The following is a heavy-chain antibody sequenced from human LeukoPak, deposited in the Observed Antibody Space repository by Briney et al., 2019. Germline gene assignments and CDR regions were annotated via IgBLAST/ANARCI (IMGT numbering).Heavy chain of an antibody. CDR3: AKVRVITIFGVVTHDAFDI. Sequence: GGSLRLSCAASGFTFSNYAMSWVRQAPGKGLEWVSGISGSGANSYYADSVKGRFTISRDNSKNTLYLQMNSLRAEDTAVYYCAKVRVITIFGVVTHDAFDIWGQGTMVTVSS. D-gene: IGHD3-3*01. J-gene: IGHJ3*02. CDR2: ISGSGANS. V-gene: IGHV3-23*01. CDR1: GFTFSNYA.